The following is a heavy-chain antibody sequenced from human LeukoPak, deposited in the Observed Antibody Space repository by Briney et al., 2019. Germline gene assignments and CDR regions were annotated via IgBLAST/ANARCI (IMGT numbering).Heavy chain of an antibody. D-gene: IGHD6-13*01. V-gene: IGHV3-21*01. Sequence: ETLSLTCTVSGGSISSSSYYWGWIRQPPGKGLEWVSSISSSSSYIYYADSVKGRFTISRDNAKNSLYLRMNSLRAEDTAVYYCARDKQQLLNDYWGQGTLVTVSS. CDR1: GGSISSSS. CDR3: ARDKQQLLNDY. CDR2: ISSSSSYI. J-gene: IGHJ4*02.